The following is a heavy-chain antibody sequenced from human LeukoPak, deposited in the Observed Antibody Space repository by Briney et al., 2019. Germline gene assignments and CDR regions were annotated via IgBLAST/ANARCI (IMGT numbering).Heavy chain of an antibody. V-gene: IGHV4-59*01. D-gene: IGHD6-13*01. J-gene: IGHJ3*02. CDR3: ARDGSAGRDAFDI. CDR1: GGSISSYY. Sequence: SETLSLTCTVSGGSISSYYWSWIRQPPGKGLEWIGYIYYSGSTNYNPSLKSQVTISVDTSKNQFSLKLSSVTAADTAVYYCARDGSAGRDAFDIWGQGTMVTVSS. CDR2: IYYSGST.